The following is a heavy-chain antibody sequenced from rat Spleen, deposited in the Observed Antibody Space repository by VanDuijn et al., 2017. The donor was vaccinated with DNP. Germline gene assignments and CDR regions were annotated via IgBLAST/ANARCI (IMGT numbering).Heavy chain of an antibody. CDR3: ATSGYGFDGYPFAY. CDR2: ITSSGGNT. D-gene: IGHD1-12*03. J-gene: IGHJ3*01. V-gene: IGHV5-31*01. Sequence: EVQLVESGGDLVQPGRSLKLSCVASGFTFNNYWMAWIRQVPGKGLEWVASITSSGGNTYYPASVKGRFTISRDNARNTLYLQMDSLKSEDTATYYCATSGYGFDGYPFAYWGQGTLVTVSS. CDR1: GFTFNNYW.